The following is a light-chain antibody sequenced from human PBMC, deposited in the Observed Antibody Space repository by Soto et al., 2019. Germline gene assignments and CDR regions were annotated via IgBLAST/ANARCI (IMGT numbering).Light chain of an antibody. J-gene: IGLJ1*01. CDR1: SSDVGGYNY. Sequence: QSALTQPASVSGSPGQSITISCTGTSSDVGGYNYVSWYQQHPGKAPKLIIYEVTNRPSGVSNRFSGSKSDSTASLTIAGLQSEDEAEYYCSSFTSSSTRVFGTGTKVTVL. V-gene: IGLV2-14*03. CDR2: EVT. CDR3: SSFTSSSTRV.